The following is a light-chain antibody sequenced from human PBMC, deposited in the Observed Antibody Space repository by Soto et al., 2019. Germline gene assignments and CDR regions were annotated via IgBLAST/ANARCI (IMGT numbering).Light chain of an antibody. V-gene: IGKV3-20*01. Sequence: EIVLTQSPGTLSLSPGDRATLSCRASQRLSVSYIAWYQQKPGQAPRLLIYSTSTRAAGIPDRFTGRGSGTHFTLAISRLEPEDFAVYYCHQFGDSPQTFGQGTPVE. J-gene: IGKJ1*01. CDR1: QRLSVSY. CDR2: STS. CDR3: HQFGDSPQT.